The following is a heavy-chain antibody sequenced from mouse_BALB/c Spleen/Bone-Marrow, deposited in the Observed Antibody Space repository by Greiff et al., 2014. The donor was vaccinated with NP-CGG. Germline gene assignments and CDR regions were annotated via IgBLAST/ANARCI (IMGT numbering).Heavy chain of an antibody. V-gene: IGHV14-3*02. CDR1: GFNIKDTY. CDR2: IDTANGNT. D-gene: IGHD2-1*01. CDR3: ARYGNGLMDY. Sequence: VQLQQFGAELVKPGASVKLSCTASGFNIKDTYMHWVKQRPEQGLEWIGRIDTANGNTKYDPKFQGKATITADTSSNTAYLRLSSLTSEDTAVYYCARYGNGLMDYWGQGTSVTVSS. J-gene: IGHJ4*01.